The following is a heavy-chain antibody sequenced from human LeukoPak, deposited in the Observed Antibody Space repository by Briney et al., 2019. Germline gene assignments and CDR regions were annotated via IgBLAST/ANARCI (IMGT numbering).Heavy chain of an antibody. CDR2: MSPNSGDT. CDR1: GYTFTSYD. J-gene: IGHJ4*02. Sequence: ASVKVSCKASGYTFTSYDFNWVRQATGQRPEWMGWMSPNSGDTGYAQKFQGRVTITRDTSATIAYMELSSLRSEDTAVYYCARSARSEAADYWGQGTLVTVSS. CDR3: ARSARSEAADY. V-gene: IGHV1-8*01.